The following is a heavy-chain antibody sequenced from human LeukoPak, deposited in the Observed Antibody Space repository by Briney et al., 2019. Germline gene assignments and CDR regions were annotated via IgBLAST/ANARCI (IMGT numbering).Heavy chain of an antibody. J-gene: IGHJ3*02. D-gene: IGHD3-22*01. Sequence: PSETLSLTCAVSGYSISSGYYWGWIRQPPGKGLEWIGSIYHGGSTYYNPSLKSRVTISVDTSKNQFSLKLSSVTAADTAVYYCARSAPHASYMIPHGAFDIWGQGTMVTVSS. CDR3: ARSAPHASYMIPHGAFDI. CDR2: IYHGGST. V-gene: IGHV4-38-2*01. CDR1: GYSISSGYY.